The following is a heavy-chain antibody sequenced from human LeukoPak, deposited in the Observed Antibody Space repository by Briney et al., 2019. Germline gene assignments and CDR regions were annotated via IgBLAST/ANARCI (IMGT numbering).Heavy chain of an antibody. V-gene: IGHV3-15*01. D-gene: IGHD3-9*01. CDR1: GFTFSNAW. CDR2: VKSKTDGGTT. Sequence: SGGSLRLSCAASGFTFSNAWMSWVRQAPGKGLEWVGRVKSKTDGGTTDYAAPVKGRFTIPRADSKNTLYLQMDSLKTEDTAVYYCTTVDLTGYQDYFDYWGQGTLVTVSS. CDR3: TTVDLTGYQDYFDY. J-gene: IGHJ4*02.